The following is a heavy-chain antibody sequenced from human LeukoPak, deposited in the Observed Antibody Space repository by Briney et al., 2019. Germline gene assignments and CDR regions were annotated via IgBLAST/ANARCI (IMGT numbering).Heavy chain of an antibody. CDR1: XXXXTSYD. CDR3: ARAAVNLHPNHYYYMDV. CDR2: MNPYNGNT. J-gene: IGHJ6*03. V-gene: IGHV1-8*01. Sequence: ASVKVSXKAXXXXXTSYDINWVRQATGHGLEWMGWMNPYNGNTGYAQKFEGRVIMTRDTSISTAYLELSSLTSEDTAVYYCARAAVNLHPNHYYYMDVWGKGTTVTVSS.